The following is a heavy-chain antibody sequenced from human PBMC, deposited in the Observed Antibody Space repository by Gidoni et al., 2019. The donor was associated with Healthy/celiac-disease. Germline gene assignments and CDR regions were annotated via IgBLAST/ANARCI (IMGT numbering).Heavy chain of an antibody. CDR2: SSSSGVST. CDR3: AKDGDISRDY. Sequence: ELQLLESGGGLVQPGGSLRLSCSASGFPFRSYAMSWVRQAPGKGLELVSASSSSGVSTNSAGSVKGRFTISIDNSKNTLYLQMNSLRAEDTAVYYCAKDGDISRDYWGQGTLVTVSS. J-gene: IGHJ4*02. D-gene: IGHD3-16*02. V-gene: IGHV3-23*01. CDR1: GFPFRSYA.